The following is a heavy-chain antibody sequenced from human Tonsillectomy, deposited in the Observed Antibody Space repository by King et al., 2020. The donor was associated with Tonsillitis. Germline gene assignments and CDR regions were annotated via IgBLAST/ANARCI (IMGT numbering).Heavy chain of an antibody. V-gene: IGHV4-38-2*02. Sequence: QLQESGPGLVKPSETLSLTCTVSGYSISSGYYWGWIRQPPGKGLEWIGSIYHSGSTYYNPSLKSRVTISVDTSKNQFSLKLSSVTAADTAVYYCAKLADCGGDCLFPFDYWGQGTLVTVSS. CDR3: AKLADCGGDCLFPFDY. J-gene: IGHJ4*02. CDR1: GYSISSGYY. CDR2: IYHSGST. D-gene: IGHD2-21*02.